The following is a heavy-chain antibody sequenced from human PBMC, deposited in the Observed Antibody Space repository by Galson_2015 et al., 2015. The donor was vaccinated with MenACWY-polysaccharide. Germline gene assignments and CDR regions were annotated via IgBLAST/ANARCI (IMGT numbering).Heavy chain of an antibody. CDR3: ARETGGNAFDI. Sequence: SVKVSCKASGYTFTSYYMHWVRQAPGQGLEWMGIINPSGGSTTYARKFQGRVTMTRDTSTSTVYMELSSLRSEDTAVYYCARETGGNAFDIWGQGTMVTVSS. V-gene: IGHV1-46*01. CDR2: INPSGGST. CDR1: GYTFTSYY. D-gene: IGHD3-16*01. J-gene: IGHJ3*02.